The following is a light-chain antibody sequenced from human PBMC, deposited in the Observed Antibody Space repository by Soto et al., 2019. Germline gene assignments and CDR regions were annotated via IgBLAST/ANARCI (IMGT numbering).Light chain of an antibody. V-gene: IGKV3-15*01. J-gene: IGKJ4*01. CDR2: GAS. CDR1: QSVGRT. CDR3: QQFATSPLT. Sequence: EIVMTQSPAILSVSPGERATLSCRASQSVGRTLAWYQQKPGQSPRLLVYGASTRANGTPARFSGSGSGTEFTLTISRLEPEDFAVYYCQQFATSPLTFGGGTKVEIK.